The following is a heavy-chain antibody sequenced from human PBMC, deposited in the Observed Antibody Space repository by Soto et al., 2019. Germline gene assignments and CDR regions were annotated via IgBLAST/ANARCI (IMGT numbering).Heavy chain of an antibody. Sequence: GGSLRLSCAASGFAFDNYAMHWVRQVPGKGLEWVSGISWNSGNIGYADSVKGRFTISRDNAQNSLYLQMNSLRSEDTAFYYCAKDHMAWAGLFDSWGQGXLVTVYS. CDR2: ISWNSGNI. D-gene: IGHD6-19*01. V-gene: IGHV3-9*01. CDR3: AKDHMAWAGLFDS. J-gene: IGHJ4*02. CDR1: GFAFDNYA.